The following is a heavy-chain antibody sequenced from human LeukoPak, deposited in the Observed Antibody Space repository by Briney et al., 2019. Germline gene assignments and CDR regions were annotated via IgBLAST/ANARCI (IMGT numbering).Heavy chain of an antibody. CDR1: GGSISSYY. Sequence: SETLSLTCTVSGGSISSYYWSWTRQPPGKGLEWIGYIYYSGSPNYNPSLKSRVTISVDTSNNQCSLKLSSVTAADTAVYYCAREGSSSVFDIWGQGTMVTVSS. J-gene: IGHJ3*02. V-gene: IGHV4-59*01. CDR2: IYYSGSP. CDR3: AREGSSSVFDI. D-gene: IGHD6-6*01.